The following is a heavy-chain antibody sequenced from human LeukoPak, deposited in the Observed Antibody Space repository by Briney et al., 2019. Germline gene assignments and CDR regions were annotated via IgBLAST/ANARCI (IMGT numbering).Heavy chain of an antibody. J-gene: IGHJ5*02. Sequence: PSETLSLTCAVYVGSFSGYYGSWIRQPPGHGVGWCGGINHSRSSNYSPSLKSRVTISVDPSKNEFSLKLPSVTAADTALYYCARVNYFDSGGYYWWFDPWGQGTLVIVAS. D-gene: IGHD3-22*01. CDR2: INHSRSS. CDR3: ARVNYFDSGGYYWWFDP. V-gene: IGHV4-34*01. CDR1: VGSFSGYY.